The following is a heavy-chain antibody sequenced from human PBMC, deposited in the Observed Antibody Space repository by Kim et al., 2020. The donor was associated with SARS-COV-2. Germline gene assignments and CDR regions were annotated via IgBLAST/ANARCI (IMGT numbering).Heavy chain of an antibody. D-gene: IGHD2-15*01. CDR1: GYSFSDYA. CDR2: FNAGNGNT. CDR3: AREGYSSGSLCFDN. V-gene: IGHV1-3*01. J-gene: IGHJ4*02. Sequence: ASVKVSCKASGYSFSDYALYWVRQAPGQSLEWMGWFNAGNGNTRYSQKFRARLTITRDPSASTFYMEMGGLRSEDPAVYFCAREGYSSGSLCFDNWGQGT.